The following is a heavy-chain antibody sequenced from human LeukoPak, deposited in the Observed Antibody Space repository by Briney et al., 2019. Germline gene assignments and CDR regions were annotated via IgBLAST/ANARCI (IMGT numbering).Heavy chain of an antibody. J-gene: IGHJ4*02. CDR2: ICSGGST. D-gene: IGHD3-9*01. Sequence: GGSLRLSCAASGFTFSSYAMHWVRQAPGKGLEWVSVICSGGSTYYADSVKGRFTISRDNSKNTLYLQMNSLRAEDTAVYFCARDQDDIFDYWGQGTLVTVSS. CDR1: GFTFSSYA. CDR3: ARDQDDIFDY. V-gene: IGHV3-53*01.